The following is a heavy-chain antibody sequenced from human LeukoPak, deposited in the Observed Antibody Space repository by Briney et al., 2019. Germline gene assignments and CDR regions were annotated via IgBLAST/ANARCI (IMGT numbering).Heavy chain of an antibody. CDR3: AADEAHSSSWYDAFDI. CDR2: MNPNSGNT. Sequence: ASVKVSCKASGYTFTSYDINWVRQATGQGLEWMGWMNPNSGNTGYAQKFQGRVTMTRNTSISTAYMELSSLRSEDTAVYYCAADEAHSSSWYDAFDIWGQGTMVTVSS. J-gene: IGHJ3*02. CDR1: GYTFTSYD. V-gene: IGHV1-8*01. D-gene: IGHD6-13*01.